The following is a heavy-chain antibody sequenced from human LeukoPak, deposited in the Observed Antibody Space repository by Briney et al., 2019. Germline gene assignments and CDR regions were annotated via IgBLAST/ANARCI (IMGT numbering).Heavy chain of an antibody. CDR3: AKSPRVEAPRITMIVVVIFDY. D-gene: IGHD3-22*01. CDR1: GFTFSSYA. Sequence: GGSLRLSCAASGFTFSSYAMSWVRQAPGKGLEWVSAISGSGGSTYYADSVKGRFTISRDNSKNTLYLQMNSLRAEDTAVYYCAKSPRVEAPRITMIVVVIFDYWGQGTLVTVSS. V-gene: IGHV3-23*01. J-gene: IGHJ4*02. CDR2: ISGSGGST.